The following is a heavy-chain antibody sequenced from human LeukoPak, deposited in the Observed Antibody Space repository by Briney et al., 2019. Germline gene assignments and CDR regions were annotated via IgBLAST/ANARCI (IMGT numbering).Heavy chain of an antibody. CDR3: TRKTSGWSLPWFDY. D-gene: IGHD6-19*01. V-gene: IGHV1-2*02. CDR1: GHTFTAYY. CDR2: INPNSGDT. J-gene: IGHJ4*02. Sequence: ASVKVSCKASGHTFTAYYMHWVRQAPGQGLEWMGWINPNSGDTKYAQNFQDRVTMTRDTSISTAYMELSSLRSDDTAVYYCTRKTSGWSLPWFDYWGQGTLVTISS.